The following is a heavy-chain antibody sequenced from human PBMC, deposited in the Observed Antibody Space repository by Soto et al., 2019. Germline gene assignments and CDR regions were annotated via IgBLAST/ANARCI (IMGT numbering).Heavy chain of an antibody. CDR1: GGSISSGDHF. CDR3: AVAMTTVTTYDY. J-gene: IGHJ4*02. CDR2: MYYSGTI. Sequence: SETLSLTCTVSGGSISSGDHFWSWIRQSPGKGLESIVCMYYSGTIYYNPSLKSRITTSVDTSNNQFSLNLASVSAADTAVYYCAVAMTTVTTYDYWGQGTQVTISS. V-gene: IGHV4-30-4*01. D-gene: IGHD4-17*01.